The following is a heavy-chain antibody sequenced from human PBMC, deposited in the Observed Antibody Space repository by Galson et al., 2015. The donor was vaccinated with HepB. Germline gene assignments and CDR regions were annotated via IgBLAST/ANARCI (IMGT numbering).Heavy chain of an antibody. V-gene: IGHV1-18*01. CDR3: AREGEGGFGEPEVYYYYYYGMDV. CDR2: ISAYNGNT. CDR1: GYTFTSYG. Sequence: SVKVSCKASGYTFTSYGISWVRQAPGQGLEWMGWISAYNGNTNYAQKLQGRVTMTTDTPTSTAYMELRSLRSDDTAVYYCAREGEGGFGEPEVYYYYYYGMDVWGQGTTVTVSS. J-gene: IGHJ6*02. D-gene: IGHD3-10*01.